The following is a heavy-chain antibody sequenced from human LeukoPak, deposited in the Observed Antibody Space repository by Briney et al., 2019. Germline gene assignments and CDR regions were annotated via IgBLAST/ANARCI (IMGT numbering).Heavy chain of an antibody. V-gene: IGHV1-46*01. CDR2: INPSGGST. CDR3: ARENKAFDI. Sequence: ASVKVSCKASGYTFTSYYMHWVRQAPGQGLEWMGIINPSGGSTSYAQKFQGRVTMTRDMSTSTVYMELRSLRSDDTAVYYCARENKAFDIWGQGTMVTVSS. CDR1: GYTFTSYY. J-gene: IGHJ3*02.